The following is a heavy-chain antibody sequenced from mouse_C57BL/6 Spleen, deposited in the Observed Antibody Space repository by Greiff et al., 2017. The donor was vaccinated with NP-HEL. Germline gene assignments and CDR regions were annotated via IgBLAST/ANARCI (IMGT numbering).Heavy chain of an antibody. J-gene: IGHJ1*03. Sequence: VQLQQSGTELVKPGASVKLSCKASGYTFTSYWMHWVKQRPGQGLEWIGNINPSNGGTNYNEKFKSKATLTVDKSSSTAYMQLSSLTSEDSAVYYCAREGKIYDGPHWYFDVWGTGTTVTVSS. CDR2: INPSNGGT. CDR1: GYTFTSYW. CDR3: AREGKIYDGPHWYFDV. V-gene: IGHV1-53*01. D-gene: IGHD2-3*01.